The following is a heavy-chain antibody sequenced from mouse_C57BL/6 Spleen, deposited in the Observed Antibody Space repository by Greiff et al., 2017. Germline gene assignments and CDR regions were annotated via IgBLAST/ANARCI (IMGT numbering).Heavy chain of an antibody. CDR1: GYTFTGSW. V-gene: IGHV1-9*01. Sequence: QVQLQQSGAELMKPGASVKLSCKATGYTFTGSWIEWVKQRPGHGLEWIGEILPGSGSTNYTEKFKGKATFTADTSSNTAYMQLSSLTTEDSAIYYCARDYYGSSYYFDYWGQGTTLTVSS. CDR3: ARDYYGSSYYFDY. D-gene: IGHD1-1*01. CDR2: ILPGSGST. J-gene: IGHJ2*01.